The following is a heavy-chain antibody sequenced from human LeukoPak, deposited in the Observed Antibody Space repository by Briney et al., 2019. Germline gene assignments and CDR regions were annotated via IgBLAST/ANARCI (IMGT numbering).Heavy chain of an antibody. CDR1: GFTFSSYS. J-gene: IGHJ4*02. CDR3: ARGYSSGWPPDY. D-gene: IGHD6-19*01. CDR2: ISSSSSYI. V-gene: IGHV3-21*01. Sequence: GGSLRLSCAASGFTFSSYSMNWVRQAPGKGLEWVSSISSSSSYIYYADSVKGRFTISRDNAKNSPYLQMNSLRAEDTAVYYCARGYSSGWPPDYWGQGTLVTVSS.